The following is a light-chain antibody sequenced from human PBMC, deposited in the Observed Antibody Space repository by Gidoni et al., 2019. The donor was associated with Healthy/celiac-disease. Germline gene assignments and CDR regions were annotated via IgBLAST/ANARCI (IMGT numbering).Light chain of an antibody. J-gene: IGKJ1*01. CDR1: QSISSY. V-gene: IGKV1-39*01. Sequence: DLQMTHSPSSLSASVGDRVTITCRASQSISSYINWYQQKPGKAPKLLIYAASSLQSGVPSRFSGSGSGTDFTLTISSLQPEDFATYYWQQSYSTLWTFGQGTKVEIK. CDR3: QQSYSTLWT. CDR2: AAS.